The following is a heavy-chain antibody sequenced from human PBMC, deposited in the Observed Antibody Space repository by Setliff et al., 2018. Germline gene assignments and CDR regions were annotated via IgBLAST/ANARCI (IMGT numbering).Heavy chain of an antibody. CDR2: ILYSGGA. Sequence: LETLSLTCTVSGGSISSSLYYWAFIRQPPGKGLEWIGSILYSGGAHSNPSLNSRVSISVDTSKNQFSLRLRSVTAADTAFYYCATSYLTLEAAFDVWGQGTMVTVSS. J-gene: IGHJ3*01. V-gene: IGHV4-39*07. CDR1: GGSISSSLYY. CDR3: ATSYLTLEAAFDV. D-gene: IGHD1-1*01.